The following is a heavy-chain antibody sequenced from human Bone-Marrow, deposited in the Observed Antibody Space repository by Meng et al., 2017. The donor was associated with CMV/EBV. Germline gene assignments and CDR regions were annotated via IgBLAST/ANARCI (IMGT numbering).Heavy chain of an antibody. CDR2: ISAYNGNT. CDR1: GYTFTSYG. D-gene: IGHD2-2*02. V-gene: IGHV1-18*01. CDR3: ARGDIVVVPAAIHYYYYGMDV. J-gene: IGHJ6*02. Sequence: ASVKVSCKASGYTFTSYGISWVRQAPGQGLEWMGWISAYNGNTNYAQKLQGRVTMTRNTAISTAYMELSSLRSEDTAVYYCARGDIVVVPAAIHYYYYGMDVWGQGTTVTVSS.